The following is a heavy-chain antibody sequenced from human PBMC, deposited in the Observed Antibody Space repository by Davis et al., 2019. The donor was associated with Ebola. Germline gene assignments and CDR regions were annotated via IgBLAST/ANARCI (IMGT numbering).Heavy chain of an antibody. CDR3: AKMGMYYYDSSGYYPDNWFDP. CDR1: GFTFSSYW. CDR2: IKQDGSEK. D-gene: IGHD3-22*01. Sequence: PGGSLRLSCAASGFTFSSYWMSWVRQAPGKGLEWVANIKQDGSEKYYVDSVKGRFTISRDNAKNSLYLQMNSLRAEDTAVYYCAKMGMYYYDSSGYYPDNWFDPWGQGTLVTVSS. J-gene: IGHJ5*02. V-gene: IGHV3-7*03.